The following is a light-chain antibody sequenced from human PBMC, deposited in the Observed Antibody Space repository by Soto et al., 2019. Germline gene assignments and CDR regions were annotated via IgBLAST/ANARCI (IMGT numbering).Light chain of an antibody. CDR1: SSNIGAGYD. V-gene: IGLV1-40*01. CDR2: GNS. J-gene: IGLJ2*01. Sequence: QSVLTQPPSVSGAPGQRVTISCTGSSSNIGAGYDVHWYQQLPGTAPKLLIYGNSNRPSGVPDRFSGSKSGTSASLAITGLQAEDEADYYCQSYDSSSTLLFGGGTKVTVL. CDR3: QSYDSSSTLL.